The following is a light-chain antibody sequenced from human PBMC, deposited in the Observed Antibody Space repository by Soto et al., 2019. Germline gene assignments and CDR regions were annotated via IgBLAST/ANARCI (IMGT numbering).Light chain of an antibody. CDR1: TSDIGAYNY. V-gene: IGLV2-8*01. CDR3: AAWDDSLSGYV. CDR2: EVT. J-gene: IGLJ1*01. Sequence: QSVLTQPPSASGSPGQSVTISCTGTTSDIGAYNYVSWYQQRPGKAPKLIIYEVTRRPSGVPDRIFGSKYDTTASLTVSGLQAEDEADYYCAAWDDSLSGYVFGTGTKVTVL.